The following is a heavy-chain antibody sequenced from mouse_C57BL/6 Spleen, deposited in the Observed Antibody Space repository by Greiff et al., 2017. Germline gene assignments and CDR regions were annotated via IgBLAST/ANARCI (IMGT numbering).Heavy chain of an antibody. V-gene: IGHV1-72*01. J-gene: IGHJ3*01. CDR2: IDPNSGGT. Sequence: QVQLQQSGAELVKPGASVKLSCKASGYTFPSYWMHWVKQRPGRGLEWIGRIDPNSGGTKYNEKFKSKATLTVDKPSSTAYMQLSSLTSEDSAVYYCASEGVMITTAPWFAYWGQGTLVTVSA. CDR1: GYTFPSYW. D-gene: IGHD1-2*01. CDR3: ASEGVMITTAPWFAY.